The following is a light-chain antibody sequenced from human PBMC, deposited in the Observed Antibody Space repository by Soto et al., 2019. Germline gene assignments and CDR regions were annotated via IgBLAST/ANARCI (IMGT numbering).Light chain of an antibody. CDR2: EVT. J-gene: IGLJ1*01. Sequence: QSALTQPASVSWSPGQSITISCTRTKSDVGSFNFVSWYQQHPGKAPKVMIYEVTKRPSGVSDRFSGSKSGDTASLTISGLQAEDEADYYCCSDAGRSTYVFGPGTKVTVL. V-gene: IGLV2-23*02. CDR1: KSDVGSFNF. CDR3: CSDAGRSTYV.